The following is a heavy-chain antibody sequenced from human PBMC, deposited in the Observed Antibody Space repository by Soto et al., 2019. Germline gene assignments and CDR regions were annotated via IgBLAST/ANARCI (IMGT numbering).Heavy chain of an antibody. CDR1: GFTFISYS. D-gene: IGHD2-15*01. Sequence: GGSLRLSCASSGFTFISYSMNWVRQAPGKGLEWVSYISSSSSTIYYADSVKGRFTISRDNAKNSLYLQMNSLRDEDTAVYYCARARCSGGSCYGSGAFDIWGQGTMVTVSS. CDR3: ARARCSGGSCYGSGAFDI. V-gene: IGHV3-48*02. J-gene: IGHJ3*02. CDR2: ISSSSSTI.